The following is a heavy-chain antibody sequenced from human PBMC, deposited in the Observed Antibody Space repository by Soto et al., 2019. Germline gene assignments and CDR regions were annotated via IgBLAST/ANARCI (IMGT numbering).Heavy chain of an antibody. CDR2: IFHSGST. Sequence: QVQLQESGPGLVKPSGTLSLTCAVSGGSISSNNWWSWVRQPPGKGLKWIGEIFHSGSTHYSPSLKSRVTISVDKSKNHFSLNLTSVTAADTAVYYCARVYSGSYSDSWGQGTLVTVSS. CDR1: GGSISSNNW. V-gene: IGHV4-4*02. CDR3: ARVYSGSYSDS. D-gene: IGHD1-26*01. J-gene: IGHJ4*02.